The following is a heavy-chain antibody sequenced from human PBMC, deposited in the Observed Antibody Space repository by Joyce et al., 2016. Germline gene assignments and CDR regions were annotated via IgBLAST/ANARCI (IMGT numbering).Heavy chain of an antibody. V-gene: IGHV1-46*01. CDR2: ISPTGGSA. J-gene: IGHJ4*02. CDR1: GYIFTSYY. D-gene: IGHD3-16*01. CDR3: ARDKNASGNKFDY. Sequence: QVQLVQSGAEVKKPGASVKVSCKASGYIFTSYYIPWVRQAPGQGLDWMGVISPTGGSASYAQKFQGGISMTRDTSTSTVYMELYSLRSEDTAVYYCARDKNASGNKFDYWGQGTLVAVSS.